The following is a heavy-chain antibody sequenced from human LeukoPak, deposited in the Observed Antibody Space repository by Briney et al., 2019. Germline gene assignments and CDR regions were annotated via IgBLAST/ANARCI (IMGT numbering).Heavy chain of an antibody. CDR3: ARLWFGESTNWFDP. D-gene: IGHD3-10*01. CDR2: ISAYNGNT. Sequence: ASVKVSCKASGYTFTGYYMHWVRQAPGQGLEWMGWISAYNGNTNYAQKLQGRVTMTTDTSTSTAYMELRSLRSDDTAVYYCARLWFGESTNWFDPWGQGTLVTVSS. V-gene: IGHV1-18*04. J-gene: IGHJ5*02. CDR1: GYTFTGYY.